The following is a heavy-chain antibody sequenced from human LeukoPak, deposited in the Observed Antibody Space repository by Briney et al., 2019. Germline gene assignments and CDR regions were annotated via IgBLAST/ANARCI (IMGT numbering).Heavy chain of an antibody. Sequence: GASVKVSCKASGYTFTSYGISWVRQAPGQGLEWMGWISGYNGNTNYAQKVQGRVTMTADTSTSTAFMELRSLRSDDTAVYYCAREAAQDYVWGSYRYLSDYWGQGTLVTVSS. CDR2: ISGYNGNT. D-gene: IGHD3-16*02. J-gene: IGHJ4*02. CDR1: GYTFTSYG. V-gene: IGHV1-18*01. CDR3: AREAAQDYVWGSYRYLSDY.